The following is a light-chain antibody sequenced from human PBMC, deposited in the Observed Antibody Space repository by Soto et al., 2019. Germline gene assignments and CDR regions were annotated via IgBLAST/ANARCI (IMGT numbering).Light chain of an antibody. V-gene: IGKV3-11*01. CDR1: QSVSSY. J-gene: IGKJ1*01. Sequence: EIVLTQSPATLSLSPGERATLSCRASQSVSSYLAWYQQKFGQAPRLLIYDASNRATGIPARFSGSGSATDFTLTISSLEPEDFAIYYCQPRYNWPLTFGQGTKVEIK. CDR2: DAS. CDR3: QPRYNWPLT.